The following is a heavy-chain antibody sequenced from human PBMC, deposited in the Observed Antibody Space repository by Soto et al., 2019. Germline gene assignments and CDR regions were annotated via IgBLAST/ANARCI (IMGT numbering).Heavy chain of an antibody. CDR3: VREAYIGYGHAIDH. Sequence: SETLAVTCAVSVVTISTYYWSWIRQPPGKGLDWIGYNYHSGTTNYNPSLKSRVTISVDTSKNQFSLRLTSVTAADTAIYYCVREAYIGYGHAIDHWGQGIMVTVSS. V-gene: IGHV4-59*01. CDR1: VVTISTYY. D-gene: IGHD5-12*01. J-gene: IGHJ4*02. CDR2: NYHSGTT.